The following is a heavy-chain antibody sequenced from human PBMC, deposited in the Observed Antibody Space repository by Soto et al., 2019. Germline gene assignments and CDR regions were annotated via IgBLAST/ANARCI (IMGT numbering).Heavy chain of an antibody. V-gene: IGHV1-69*13. Sequence: GASVKVSCKASGGTFSSYAISWVRQAPGQGLEWMGGIIPIFGTANYAQKFQGRVTITADESTSTAYMELSSLRSEDTAVYYCARINDYGGNYIDYWGQGTLVTVSS. CDR1: GGTFSSYA. CDR2: IIPIFGTA. D-gene: IGHD4-17*01. CDR3: ARINDYGGNYIDY. J-gene: IGHJ4*02.